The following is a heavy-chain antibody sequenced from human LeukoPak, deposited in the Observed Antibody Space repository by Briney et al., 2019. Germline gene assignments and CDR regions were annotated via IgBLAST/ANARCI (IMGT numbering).Heavy chain of an antibody. J-gene: IGHJ6*02. CDR2: ISSSSSTI. D-gene: IGHD3-3*01. CDR1: GFTFSSYS. V-gene: IGHV3-48*01. CDR3: ARDWDDFWSNYYYGMDV. Sequence: GGSLRLSCAASGFTFSSYSMNWVRQAPGKGLEWVSYISSSSSTIYYADSVKGRFTISRDNAKNSLYLQMNSLRAEDTAVYYCARDWDDFWSNYYYGMDVWGQGTTVTASS.